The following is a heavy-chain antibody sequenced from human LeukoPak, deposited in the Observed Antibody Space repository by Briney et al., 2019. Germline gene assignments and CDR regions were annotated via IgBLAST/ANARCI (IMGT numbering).Heavy chain of an antibody. J-gene: IGHJ5*02. D-gene: IGHD3-10*01. CDR3: ARDFSGSGSYYNGRWFDP. CDR1: DYTFPDYH. Sequence: ASVKVSCKASDYTFPDYHLYGLRQAPGQGLEWMGWINPNSGGTNYARNFQGRVTMTRDTSISTAYMEPTSLRSDDTAVYYCARDFSGSGSYYNGRWFDPWGQGTLVTVSS. CDR2: INPNSGGT. V-gene: IGHV1-2*02.